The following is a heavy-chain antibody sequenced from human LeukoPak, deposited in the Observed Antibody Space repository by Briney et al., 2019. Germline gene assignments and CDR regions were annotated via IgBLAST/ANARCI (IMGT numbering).Heavy chain of an antibody. CDR3: ASHESEIDC. J-gene: IGHJ4*02. CDR1: GFTFSNYW. V-gene: IGHV3-74*01. Sequence: GGSLRLSCAASGFTFSNYWMHWVRQAPGKGLVWVSRINSDGNSTSYADSVRGRFTISRDNAKNTLYLHMNSLRAEDTAVYYCASHESEIDCWGQGTLVTVSS. CDR2: INSDGNST.